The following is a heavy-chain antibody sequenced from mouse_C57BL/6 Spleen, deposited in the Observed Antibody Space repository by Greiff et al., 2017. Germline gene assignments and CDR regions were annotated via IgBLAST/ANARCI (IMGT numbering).Heavy chain of an antibody. CDR3: ARATVVAPGFAY. CDR2: IYPGSGNT. CDR1: GYTFTDYY. Sequence: QVQLKQSGAELVRPGASVKLSCKASGYTFTDYYINWVKQRPGQGLEWIARIYPGSGNTYYNEKFKGKATLTAEKSSSTAYMQLSSLTSEDSAVYFCARATVVAPGFAYWGQGTLVTVSA. J-gene: IGHJ3*01. D-gene: IGHD1-1*01. V-gene: IGHV1-76*01.